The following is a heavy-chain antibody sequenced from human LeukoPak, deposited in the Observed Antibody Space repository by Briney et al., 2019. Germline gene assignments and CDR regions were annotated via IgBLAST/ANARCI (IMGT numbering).Heavy chain of an antibody. CDR1: GGSISSSSYY. CDR2: IYYSGST. J-gene: IGHJ5*02. V-gene: IGHV4-39*07. D-gene: IGHD3-3*01. Sequence: SETLSLTCTVSGGSISSSSYYWGWIRQPPGKGLEWIGSIYYSGSTYYNPSLKSRVTISVDTSKNQFSLKLSSVTAADTAVYYCVRRSYDFWRRWFDPWGQGTLVTVSS. CDR3: VRRSYDFWRRWFDP.